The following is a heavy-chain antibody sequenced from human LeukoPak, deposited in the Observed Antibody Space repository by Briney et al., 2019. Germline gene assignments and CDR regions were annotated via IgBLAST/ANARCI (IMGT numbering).Heavy chain of an antibody. CDR1: GGSISSGDYY. V-gene: IGHV4-30-4*01. CDR3: ARMTTVTRRFDY. D-gene: IGHD4-17*01. J-gene: IGHJ4*02. CDR2: IYYSGST. Sequence: SETLSLTCTVSGGSISSGDYYWSWIRQPPGKGLEWIGYIYYSGSTYYNPSLKSRVTISVDTSKNQFSLKLSSVTAADTAVYYCARMTTVTRRFDYWGQGTLVTVSS.